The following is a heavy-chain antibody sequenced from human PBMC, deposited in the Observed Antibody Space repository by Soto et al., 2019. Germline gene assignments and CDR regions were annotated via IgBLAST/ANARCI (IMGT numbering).Heavy chain of an antibody. CDR2: IYYSGST. Sequence: KSSETLSLTCTVSGGSISSSSYYWGWIRQPPGKGLEWIGSIYYSGSTYYNPSLKSRVTISVDTSKNQFSLKLSSVTAADTAVYYCARLGPRVAHYYYYGMDVWGQGTTVTVSS. CDR1: GGSISSSSYY. V-gene: IGHV4-39*01. J-gene: IGHJ6*02. CDR3: ARLGPRVAHYYYYGMDV. D-gene: IGHD5-12*01.